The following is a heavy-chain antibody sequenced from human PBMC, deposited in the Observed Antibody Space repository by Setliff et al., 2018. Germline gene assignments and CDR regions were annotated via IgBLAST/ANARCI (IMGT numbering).Heavy chain of an antibody. J-gene: IGHJ6*03. CDR3: ASDPSYASSLYYYLEV. CDR1: DDSISSRHYY. D-gene: IGHD6-13*01. Sequence: SETLSLTCTVSDDSISSRHYYWSWIRQPAGKGLEWLGQIYTSWSTNYNPSLKGRATLSIDASKKQFSLKLTSVTAADAAVYYCASDPSYASSLYYYLEVWGKGTTVTVSS. V-gene: IGHV4-61*09. CDR2: IYTSWST.